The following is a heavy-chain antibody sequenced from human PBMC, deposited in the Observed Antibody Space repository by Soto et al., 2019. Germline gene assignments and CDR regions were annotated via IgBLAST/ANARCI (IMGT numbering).Heavy chain of an antibody. V-gene: IGHV4-39*07. CDR1: GGSISSSSYS. CDR3: ARRITMVRGVIIPAASDI. CDR2: FYYSGST. Sequence: SETLSLTCTVSGGSISSSSYSWGWIRQPPGKGPEWIGTFYYSGSTYYNPSLKSRVTISVDTSKNQFFLKLSSVTAADTAVYYCARRITMVRGVIIPAASDIWGQGTMVTVSS. J-gene: IGHJ3*02. D-gene: IGHD3-10*01.